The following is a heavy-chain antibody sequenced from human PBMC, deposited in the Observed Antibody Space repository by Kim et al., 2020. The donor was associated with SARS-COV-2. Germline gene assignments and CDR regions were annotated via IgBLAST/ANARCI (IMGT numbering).Heavy chain of an antibody. CDR3: AKYDFIYYYYMDV. Sequence: GGSLRLSCAASGFTFSSYSMNWVRQAPGKGLEWVSSISSSSSYIYYADSVKGRFTISRDNAKNSLYLQMNSLRAEDTAVYYCAKYDFIYYYYMDVWGKGTTVTVSS. J-gene: IGHJ6*03. CDR1: GFTFSSYS. CDR2: ISSSSSYI. V-gene: IGHV3-21*01. D-gene: IGHD3-3*01.